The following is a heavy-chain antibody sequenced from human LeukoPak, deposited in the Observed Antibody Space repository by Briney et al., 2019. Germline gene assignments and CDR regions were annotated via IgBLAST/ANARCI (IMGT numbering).Heavy chain of an antibody. CDR3: ARGRRSTTIDY. CDR2: ISSSSSYI. V-gene: IGHV3-21*01. Sequence: GGSLRLSCAASGFTFSSYSMNWVRQAPGKGLEWVSSISSSSSYIYYADSVKGRFTISRDNAKNSLYLQMNSLRAEDTAVYYCARGRRSTTIDYWGQGTLVTVSS. D-gene: IGHD4-17*01. J-gene: IGHJ4*02. CDR1: GFTFSSYS.